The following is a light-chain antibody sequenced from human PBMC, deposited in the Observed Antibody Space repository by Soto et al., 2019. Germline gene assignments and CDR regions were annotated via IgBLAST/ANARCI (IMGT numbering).Light chain of an antibody. V-gene: IGLV2-23*01. CDR3: CSYAGGSTVV. Sequence: QSVLTQPASVSGSPGQSITISCTGTSRDVGSYNLTSWYQHHPGKAPKLMIYEGATRPSGVSYRFSGSKSGNTASLTISGLQAEDEADYYCCSYAGGSTVVFGGGTKVTVL. CDR2: EGA. CDR1: SRDVGSYNL. J-gene: IGLJ2*01.